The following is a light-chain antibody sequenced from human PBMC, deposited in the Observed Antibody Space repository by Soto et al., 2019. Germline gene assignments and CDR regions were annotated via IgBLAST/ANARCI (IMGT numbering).Light chain of an antibody. CDR3: QQSSDLVS. CDR1: QDINNY. Sequence: DIQMTQSPSSLSASLGDRVTITCQASQDINNYVNWYQQKPGKAPKLLIFDASTLKTGVPSRFSGSGSGTDFTFSISSLHPEDIATYYCQQSSDLVSFGQGTRLEIK. CDR2: DAS. V-gene: IGKV1-33*01. J-gene: IGKJ5*01.